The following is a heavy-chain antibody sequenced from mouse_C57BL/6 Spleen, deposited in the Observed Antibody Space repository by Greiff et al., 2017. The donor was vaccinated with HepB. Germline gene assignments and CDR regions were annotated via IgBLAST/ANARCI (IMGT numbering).Heavy chain of an antibody. J-gene: IGHJ1*03. CDR1: GYTFTDYN. D-gene: IGHD1-1*01. CDR2: INPNNGGT. CDR3: ARSIYYYGSDWYFDV. Sequence: EVQGVESGPELVKPGASVKIPCKASGYTFTDYNMDWVKQSHGKSLEWIGDINPNNGGTIYNQKFKGKATLTVDKSSSTAYMELRSLTSEDTAVYYCARSIYYYGSDWYFDVWGTGTTVTVSS. V-gene: IGHV1-18*01.